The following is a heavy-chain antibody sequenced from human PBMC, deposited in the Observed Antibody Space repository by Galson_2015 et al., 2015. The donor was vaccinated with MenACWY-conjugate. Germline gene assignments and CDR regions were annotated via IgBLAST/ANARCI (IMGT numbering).Heavy chain of an antibody. J-gene: IGHJ4*02. D-gene: IGHD6-13*01. V-gene: IGHV4-39*01. CDR1: GGSFSSSSYY. Sequence: ETLSLTCAVYGGSFSSSSYYWGWIRQPPGQGLEWIGSIYYSGSTYYNPSLKSRVTISVDTSKNQFSLKLSSVTAADTAVYYCARNTPGEQQLAPLDYWGQGTLVTVSS. CDR2: IYYSGST. CDR3: ARNTPGEQQLAPLDY.